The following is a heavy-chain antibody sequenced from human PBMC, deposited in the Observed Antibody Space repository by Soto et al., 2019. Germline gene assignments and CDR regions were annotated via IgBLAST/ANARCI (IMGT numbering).Heavy chain of an antibody. CDR1: GFTFSRYG. V-gene: IGHV3-30*18. D-gene: IGHD5-18*01. J-gene: IGHJ6*02. CDR3: VKERYAQLWLEDYGMDV. Sequence: LSCAASGFTFSRYGIHWVRQAPGKGLEWVALISYDGTDKYYADSVKGRFTISRDNSKNTLYLQMSSLGPEDTAVYYCVKERYAQLWLEDYGMDVWGQGTTVTVSS. CDR2: ISYDGTDK.